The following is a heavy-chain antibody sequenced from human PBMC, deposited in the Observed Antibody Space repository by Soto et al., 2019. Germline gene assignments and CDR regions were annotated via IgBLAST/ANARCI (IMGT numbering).Heavy chain of an antibody. CDR3: ARDVPLNYYDGTFSYYAMDV. D-gene: IGHD3-16*01. Sequence: QVQLVQSGAEVKKPGASVKVSCKASGYTFTGYYMHWVRQAPGQGLEWMGWINPNSGGTNYAQKFQGRVTMTRDTSISTAYMDLYSLRSEDTAVYYCARDVPLNYYDGTFSYYAMDVWGQGTTVTVSS. CDR2: INPNSGGT. CDR1: GYTFTGYY. V-gene: IGHV1-2*02. J-gene: IGHJ6*02.